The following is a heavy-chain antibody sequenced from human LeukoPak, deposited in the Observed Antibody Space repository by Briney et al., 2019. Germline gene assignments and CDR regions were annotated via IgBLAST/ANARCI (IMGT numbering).Heavy chain of an antibody. CDR2: INPHSAGT. V-gene: IGHV1-2*02. CDR1: GYTFTDYY. CDR3: AREDSGWYVDY. J-gene: IGHJ4*02. D-gene: IGHD6-19*01. Sequence: GASVKVSCKASGYTFTDYYMHWVRQATGQGLEWRGWINPHSAGTNYAQKFEGRVTMTRDTSISTAYMELSRLTSDDTALYYCAREDSGWYVDYWGQGTLVTVSS.